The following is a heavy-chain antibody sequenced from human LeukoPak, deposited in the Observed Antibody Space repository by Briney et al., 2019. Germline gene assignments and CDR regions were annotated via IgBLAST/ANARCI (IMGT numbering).Heavy chain of an antibody. V-gene: IGHV4-39*07. CDR2: IYYRGST. CDR1: GGSISSSNYY. D-gene: IGHD4-11*01. Sequence: SETLSLTCTVSGGSISSSNYYWGWIRQPPGKGLEWIGSIYYRGSTYSNPSLKSRVTISVDTSKNQFSLKLSSVTAADTAVYYCARGAYSNYLFGYYYYMDVWGKGTTVTVSS. J-gene: IGHJ6*03. CDR3: ARGAYSNYLFGYYYYMDV.